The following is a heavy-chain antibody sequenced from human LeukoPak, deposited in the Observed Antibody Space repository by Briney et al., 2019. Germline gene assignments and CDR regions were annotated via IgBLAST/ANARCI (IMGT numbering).Heavy chain of an antibody. CDR2: ISYDGSNK. D-gene: IGHD4-17*01. CDR1: GFTFSNYG. CDR3: ATAAGYSYGDGAFDI. Sequence: AGSLRLSCAASGFTFSNYGMHWVRQAPGKELEWVAIISYDGSNKYYADSVKGRFTISRDNSKNTLYLQMNSLRAEDTAVYYCATAAGYSYGDGAFDIWGQGTMVTVSS. J-gene: IGHJ3*02. V-gene: IGHV3-30*03.